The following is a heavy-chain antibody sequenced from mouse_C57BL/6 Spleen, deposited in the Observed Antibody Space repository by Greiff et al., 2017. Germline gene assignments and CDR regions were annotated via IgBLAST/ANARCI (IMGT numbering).Heavy chain of an antibody. CDR1: GYTFTDYE. CDR3: TRTLWYYGSSFFAY. CDR2: IDPETGGT. Sequence: VQLKQSGAELVRPGASVTLSCKASGYTFTDYEMHWVKQTPVHGLEWIGAIDPETGGTAYNQKFKGKAILTADKSSSTAYMELRSLTSEDSAVYYCTRTLWYYGSSFFAYWGQGTLVTVSA. D-gene: IGHD1-1*01. V-gene: IGHV1-15*01. J-gene: IGHJ3*01.